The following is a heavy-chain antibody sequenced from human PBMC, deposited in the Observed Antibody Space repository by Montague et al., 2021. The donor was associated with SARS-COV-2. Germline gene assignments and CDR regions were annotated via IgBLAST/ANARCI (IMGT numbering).Heavy chain of an antibody. V-gene: IGHV4-4*02. CDR3: ARGLLTINMIVVVMAGASNWFDP. Sequence: SETLSLTCAVSGDSIMTTNWWSWVRQPPGKGLEWIGEINQSESPNYNPSLKSRATISLDTSKNQISLWLTSVTAADTAVYYCARGLLTINMIVVVMAGASNWFDPWGQGTLVTVSS. D-gene: IGHD3-22*01. CDR2: INQSESP. CDR1: GDSIMTTNW. J-gene: IGHJ5*02.